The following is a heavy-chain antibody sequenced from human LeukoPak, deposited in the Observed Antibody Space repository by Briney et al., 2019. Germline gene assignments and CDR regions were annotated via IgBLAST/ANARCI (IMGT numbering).Heavy chain of an antibody. CDR1: GFTFSTYW. V-gene: IGHV3-74*01. Sequence: GGSLRLSCGASGFTFSTYWMHWVRQAPGKGLVWVSGINGDGTRTTYGDSVKGRFTISRDSAKNTLYLQMNSLRAEDTAVYYCASDQEREYSGYDPFDYWGQGVLVTVSS. CDR3: ASDQEREYSGYDPFDY. J-gene: IGHJ4*02. D-gene: IGHD5-12*01. CDR2: INGDGTRT.